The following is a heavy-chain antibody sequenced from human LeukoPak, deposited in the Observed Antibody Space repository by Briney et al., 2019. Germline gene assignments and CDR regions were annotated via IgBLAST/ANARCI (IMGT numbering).Heavy chain of an antibody. CDR3: ARDQETTAYYYYGIDV. CDR1: GFTFSSYE. Sequence: GGSLRLSCAASGFTFSSYEMNWVRQAPGKGREWVSYISSSGSTIYYADSVKGRFTISRDNAKNSLYLQMNSLRAEDTAVYYCARDQETTAYYYYGIDVWGQGTTVTVSS. D-gene: IGHD1-1*01. CDR2: ISSSGSTI. J-gene: IGHJ6*02. V-gene: IGHV3-48*03.